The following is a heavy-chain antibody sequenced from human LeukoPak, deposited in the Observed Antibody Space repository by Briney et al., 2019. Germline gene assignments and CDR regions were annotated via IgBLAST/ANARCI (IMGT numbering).Heavy chain of an antibody. J-gene: IGHJ5*02. Sequence: ASVKVSCKASGGTFSSYTISWVRQAPGQGLEWMGRIIPILGIANYAQKFQGRVTITADKSTSTAYMELSSLRFEDTAVYYCAREGYCSSTSCYGRWFDPWGQGTLVTVSS. CDR3: AREGYCSSTSCYGRWFDP. CDR1: GGTFSSYT. D-gene: IGHD2-2*01. V-gene: IGHV1-69*04. CDR2: IIPILGIA.